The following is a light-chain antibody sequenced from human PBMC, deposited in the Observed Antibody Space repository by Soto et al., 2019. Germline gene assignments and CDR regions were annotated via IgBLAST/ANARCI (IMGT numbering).Light chain of an antibody. CDR1: ENIRSY. V-gene: IGKV1-39*01. CDR2: AAS. CDR3: QQSYNSPPT. J-gene: IGKJ1*01. Sequence: DIQMTQSPSSLSASVGDRVTISCRASENIRSYLNWYQHKPGSAPKLLIYAASTLQSGIPSRFRGSGSGTDFFFTITSLQPEDFATYFCQQSYNSPPTFGQGTKVEI.